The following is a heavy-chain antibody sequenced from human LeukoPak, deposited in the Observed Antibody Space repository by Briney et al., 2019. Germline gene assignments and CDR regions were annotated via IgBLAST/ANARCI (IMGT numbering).Heavy chain of an antibody. CDR1: GFIFDDFG. CDR3: AKDEVYKAAAGYYFDY. Sequence: PGGSLRLSCAASGFIFDDFGMTWVRQTPGKGLEWVSGINWSSDSTGYADSVKGRFTISRDNSKNTLYLQMNSLRAEDTAVYYCAKDEVYKAAAGYYFDYWGQGTLVTVSS. D-gene: IGHD6-13*01. CDR2: INWSSDST. J-gene: IGHJ4*02. V-gene: IGHV3-20*04.